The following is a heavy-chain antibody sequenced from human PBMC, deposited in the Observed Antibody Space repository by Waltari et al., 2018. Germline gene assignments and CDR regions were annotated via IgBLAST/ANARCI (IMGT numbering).Heavy chain of an antibody. J-gene: IGHJ4*02. CDR1: GFIFNKEP. CDR2: VSGRSSYI. V-gene: IGHV3-21*06. CDR3: ARGPMVVAPTLVDN. D-gene: IGHD2-21*01. Sequence: LVESGGGLVKPGGSLCLACSVAGFIFNKEPMIWVRQAPGQGLEWVASVSGRSSYIFYGDSVKGRFLISRDNSQNSLYLQMNRLRAGDTGVYYCARGPMVVAPTLVDNWGQGTLVTVSS.